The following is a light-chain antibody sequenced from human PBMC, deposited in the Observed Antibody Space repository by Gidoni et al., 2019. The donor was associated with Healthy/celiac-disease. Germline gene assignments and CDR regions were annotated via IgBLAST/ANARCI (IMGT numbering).Light chain of an antibody. Sequence: VIWMTQSPSLLSASTGASVTTSCLMSQGISSYLALYQQKPGKAPVLLIYAASTLQSGVPSRFSGSGSGTDFTLTISCLQSEDFATYCCQQYYSFPWTFGQXTKVEIK. J-gene: IGKJ1*01. CDR2: AAS. V-gene: IGKV1D-8*01. CDR3: QQYYSFPWT. CDR1: QGISSY.